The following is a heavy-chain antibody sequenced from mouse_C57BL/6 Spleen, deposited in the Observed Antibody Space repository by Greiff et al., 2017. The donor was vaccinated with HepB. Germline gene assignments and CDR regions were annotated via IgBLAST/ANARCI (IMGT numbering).Heavy chain of an antibody. J-gene: IGHJ3*01. V-gene: IGHV3-6*01. CDR1: GYSITSGYY. Sequence: DVQLQESGPGLVKPSQSLSLTCSVTGYSITSGYYWNWIRQFPGNKLEWMGYISYDGSNNYNPSLKNRISITRDTSKNQFFLKLNSVTTEDTATYYCARDRYDYEEAWFAYWGQGTLVTVSA. CDR2: ISYDGSN. CDR3: ARDRYDYEEAWFAY. D-gene: IGHD2-4*01.